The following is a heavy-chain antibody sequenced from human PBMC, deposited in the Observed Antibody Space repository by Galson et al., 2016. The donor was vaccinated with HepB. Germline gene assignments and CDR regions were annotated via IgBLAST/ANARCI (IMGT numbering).Heavy chain of an antibody. CDR3: ATPGNDRPGGDY. CDR2: IYFAGNT. CDR1: GFIVSSAY. J-gene: IGHJ4*02. Sequence: SLRLSCAASGFIVSSAYMSWVRQAPGKGLEWVSVIYFAGNTYYADSVKGRFTISRDTSKNTLYLQMNSLRVEDTAVYYCATPGNDRPGGDYWGQGTLVTVSS. V-gene: IGHV3-53*01. D-gene: IGHD1-14*01.